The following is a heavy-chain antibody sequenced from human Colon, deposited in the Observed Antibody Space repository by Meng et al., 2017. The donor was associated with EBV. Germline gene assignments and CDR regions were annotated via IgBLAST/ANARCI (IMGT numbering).Heavy chain of an antibody. CDR2: IYSIGGT. V-gene: IGHV4-61*01. Sequence: QATLRGSGPCSGKPSETLSLTCTVSGDSGATGRYYWSWTRQPPGKGLEWIAYIYSIGGTNYNPSLKSRLTISLDTSKNQFSLSLRSVTAADTAVYYCARVSGRSFDPWGQGTLVTVSS. J-gene: IGHJ5*02. CDR1: GDSGATGRYY. D-gene: IGHD3-10*01. CDR3: ARVSGRSFDP.